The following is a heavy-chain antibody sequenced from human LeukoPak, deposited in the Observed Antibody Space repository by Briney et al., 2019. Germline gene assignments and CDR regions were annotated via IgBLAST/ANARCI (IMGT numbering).Heavy chain of an antibody. V-gene: IGHV4-4*02. CDR3: ARDPVSGDLLYYYYGMDV. J-gene: IGHJ6*02. CDR2: IYHSGST. Sequence: SGTPSLTCAVSGGSISSSNWWSWVRQPPGKGLEWIGEIYHSGSTNYNPSLKSRVTISVDKSKNQFSLKLSSVTAADTAVYYCARDPVSGDLLYYYYGMDVWGQGNTVTVSS. D-gene: IGHD3-10*01. CDR1: GGSISSSNW.